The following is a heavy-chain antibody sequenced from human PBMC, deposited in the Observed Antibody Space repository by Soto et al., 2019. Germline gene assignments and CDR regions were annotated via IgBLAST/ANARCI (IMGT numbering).Heavy chain of an antibody. CDR2: IYYSGST. V-gene: IGHV4-59*01. CDR1: GGSISSYY. CDR3: ARSRIAAALISFYYFDY. Sequence: QVQLQESGPGLVKPSETLSLTCTVSGGSISSYYWSWIRQPPEKGLEWIGYIYYSGSTNYNPSLKSRVTISVDTSKNQFSLKLSSVTAADTAVYYCARSRIAAALISFYYFDYWGQGTLVTVSS. D-gene: IGHD6-13*01. J-gene: IGHJ4*02.